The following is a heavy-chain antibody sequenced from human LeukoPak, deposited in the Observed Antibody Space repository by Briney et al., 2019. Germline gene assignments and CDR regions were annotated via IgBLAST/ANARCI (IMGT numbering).Heavy chain of an antibody. Sequence: GESLKISCKGSGYSFTSYWIGWVRQLPGKGLEWMGIIYPGDSDTRYGPSFQGQVAISADKSISTAYLQWSSLKASDTAMYYCARGKKQQLVPFDYWGQGTLVTVSS. D-gene: IGHD6-13*01. J-gene: IGHJ4*02. CDR1: GYSFTSYW. CDR2: IYPGDSDT. V-gene: IGHV5-51*01. CDR3: ARGKKQQLVPFDY.